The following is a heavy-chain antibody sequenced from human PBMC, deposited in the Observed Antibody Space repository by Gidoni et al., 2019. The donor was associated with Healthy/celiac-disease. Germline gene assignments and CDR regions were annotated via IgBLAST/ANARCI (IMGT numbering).Heavy chain of an antibody. CDR3: AKDRWVSSSLAFDY. V-gene: IGHV3-23*01. CDR2: NSGSCGST. D-gene: IGHD6-13*01. CDR1: GFTFSSYA. Sequence: EVQLLESGGGLVQPGGSLRLSCAASGFTFSSYAMSWVRQAPGQGLEWVSANSGSCGSTYYADSVEGRFTISRDNSKNTLYLQINSLRAEDTAVYYCAKDRWVSSSLAFDYWGQGTLVTVSS. J-gene: IGHJ4*02.